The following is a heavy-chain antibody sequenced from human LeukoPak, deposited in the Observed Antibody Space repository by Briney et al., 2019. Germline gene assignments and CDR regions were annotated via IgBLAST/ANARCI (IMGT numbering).Heavy chain of an antibody. CDR2: IIPIFGAA. J-gene: IGHJ3*02. D-gene: IGHD1-26*01. V-gene: IGHV1-69*06. CDR3: ARGIYGSAFDI. CDR1: GGTFSSYA. Sequence: SVKVSCKTSGGTFSSYAISWVRQAPGQGLEWMGGIIPIFGAANYAQKFQGRVTITADKSTSTAYMELSSLRSEDTAVYYCARGIYGSAFDIWGQGTMVTVSS.